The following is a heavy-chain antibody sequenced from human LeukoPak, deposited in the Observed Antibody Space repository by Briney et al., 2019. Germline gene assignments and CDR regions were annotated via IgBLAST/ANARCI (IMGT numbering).Heavy chain of an antibody. J-gene: IGHJ4*02. CDR2: IFSSGGT. V-gene: IGHV4-4*07. D-gene: IGHD4-17*01. CDR1: GGSINNYY. Sequence: SETLSLTCTVSGGSINNYYWSWIRQPAGKGLEWIGRIFSSGGTVYHPSLRSRVTMSVDTSRNSFSLKLTSVAAADTAVYYCARGRAVTTGDDYWGQGTLVTVSS. CDR3: ARGRAVTTGDDY.